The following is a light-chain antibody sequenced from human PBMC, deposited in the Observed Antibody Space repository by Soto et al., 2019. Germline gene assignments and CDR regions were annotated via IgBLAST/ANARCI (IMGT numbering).Light chain of an antibody. J-gene: IGLJ1*01. CDR2: SNN. CDR3: AAWDDNLKGFYD. CDR1: GRAT. V-gene: IGLV1-44*01. Sequence: GRATVNWYQQLPGSAPKLLIYSNNQRPSGVPDRFSGSKSGTSASLAISGLQSEDDADYYCAAWDDNLKGFYDLGTGTKVAVL.